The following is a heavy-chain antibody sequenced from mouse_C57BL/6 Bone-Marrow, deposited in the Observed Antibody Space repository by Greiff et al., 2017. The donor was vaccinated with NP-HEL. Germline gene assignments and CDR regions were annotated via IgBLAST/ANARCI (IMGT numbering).Heavy chain of an antibody. CDR1: GFNIKDDY. D-gene: IGHD1-1*01. V-gene: IGHV14-4*01. Sequence: EVQLVESGAELVRPGASVKLSCTVSGFNIKDDYMHWVKQRPEQGLEWIGRIDPENGDTEYASKFQGKATITADTSSNTAYLQLSSLTSEDTAVYYGTTGGSSPDAMDYWGQGTSVTVSS. CDR3: TTGGSSPDAMDY. J-gene: IGHJ4*01. CDR2: IDPENGDT.